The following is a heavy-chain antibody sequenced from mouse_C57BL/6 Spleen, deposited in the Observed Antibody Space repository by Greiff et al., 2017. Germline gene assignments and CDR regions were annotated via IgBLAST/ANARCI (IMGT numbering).Heavy chain of an antibody. J-gene: IGHJ2*01. CDR2: IYPGDGDT. V-gene: IGHV1-82*01. CDR1: GYAFSSSW. D-gene: IGHD2-2*01. CDR3: ARRGYEYYFGC. Sequence: VQLQQSGPELVKPGASVKISCKASGYAFSSSWMNWVKQRPGKGLEWIGRIYPGDGDTNYNEQFKGKATLTADKSSSTAYMHSSSLTSEDSAVFFCARRGYEYYFGCRGQRATLT.